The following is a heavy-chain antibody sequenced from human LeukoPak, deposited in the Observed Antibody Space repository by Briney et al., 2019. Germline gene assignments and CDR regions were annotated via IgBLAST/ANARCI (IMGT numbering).Heavy chain of an antibody. CDR3: ARGPAVRAYYYGSGSYPQRYYFDY. D-gene: IGHD3-10*01. Sequence: GGSLRLSCAASGFTFSSYSMNLVRQAPGKGLEWVSYISSISSTIYYADSVKGRFTISRDNAKNSLYLQMNSLRAEDTAVYYCARGPAVRAYYYGSGSYPQRYYFDYWGQGTLVTVSS. V-gene: IGHV3-48*01. CDR2: ISSISSTI. J-gene: IGHJ4*02. CDR1: GFTFSSYS.